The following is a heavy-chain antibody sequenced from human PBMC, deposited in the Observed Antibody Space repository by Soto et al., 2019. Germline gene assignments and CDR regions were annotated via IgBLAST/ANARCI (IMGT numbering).Heavy chain of an antibody. CDR2: IYYSGST. V-gene: IGHV4-31*03. CDR1: GGSISSGGYY. D-gene: IGHD5-12*01. Sequence: PSETLSLTCTVSGGSISSGGYYFVCIRQHPWNGLELIGYIYYSGSTYYNPSLKSRVTISVDTSKNQFSLKLSSVTAADTAVYYCARDLRAGGWFDPWGQGTLVTVSS. J-gene: IGHJ5*02. CDR3: ARDLRAGGWFDP.